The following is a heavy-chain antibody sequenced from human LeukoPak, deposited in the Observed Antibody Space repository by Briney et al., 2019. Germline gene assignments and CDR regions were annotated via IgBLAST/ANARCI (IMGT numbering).Heavy chain of an antibody. J-gene: IGHJ4*02. CDR3: ARDHMSF. Sequence: PGGSLRLSCEVSGFSFGAYEMNWVRQAPGKGLEWVSLISHIGSAINYADSVKGRFVISRDNAKNSLFLQMSSLRVEDTATYYCARDHMSFWGQGTLVTVSS. CDR2: ISHIGSAI. D-gene: IGHD3-10*01. CDR1: GFSFGAYE. V-gene: IGHV3-48*03.